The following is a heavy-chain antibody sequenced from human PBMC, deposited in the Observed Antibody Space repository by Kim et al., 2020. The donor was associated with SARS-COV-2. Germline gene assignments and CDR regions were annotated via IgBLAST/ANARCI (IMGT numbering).Heavy chain of an antibody. CDR2: ISYDGSNK. Sequence: GGSLRLSCAASGFTFSSYGMHWVRQAPGKGLEWVAVISYDGSNKYYADSVKGRFTISRDNSKNTLYLQMNSLRAEDTAVYYCAKVGAYSSGWYDLNYFDYWGQGTLVTVSS. CDR1: GFTFSSYG. J-gene: IGHJ4*02. V-gene: IGHV3-30*18. D-gene: IGHD6-19*01. CDR3: AKVGAYSSGWYDLNYFDY.